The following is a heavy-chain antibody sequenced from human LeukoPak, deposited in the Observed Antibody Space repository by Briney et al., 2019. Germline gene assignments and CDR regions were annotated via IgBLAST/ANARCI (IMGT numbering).Heavy chain of an antibody. CDR3: TTITYDYVWGSYRLLDY. Sequence: GGSLRLSCAASGFTFSNAWMSWVRQAPGKGLEWVGRIKSKTDGGTTDYAAPGKGRFTISRDDSKNTLYLQMNSLKTEDTAVYYCTTITYDYVWGSYRLLDYWGQGTLVTVSS. CDR2: IKSKTDGGTT. J-gene: IGHJ4*02. D-gene: IGHD3-16*02. V-gene: IGHV3-15*01. CDR1: GFTFSNAW.